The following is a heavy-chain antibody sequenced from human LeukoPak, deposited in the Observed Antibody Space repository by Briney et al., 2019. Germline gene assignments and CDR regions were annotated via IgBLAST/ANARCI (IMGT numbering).Heavy chain of an antibody. Sequence: ASVKVSCKASGYTFTSYGISWVRQAPGQGLEWMGWISAYNGNTNYAQKLQGRVTMTTDTSTSTAYMKLRSLRSDDTAVYYCARDIPLRYFDWLLRYYYYGMDVWGQGTTVTVSS. D-gene: IGHD3-9*01. CDR3: ARDIPLRYFDWLLRYYYYGMDV. CDR1: GYTFTSYG. CDR2: ISAYNGNT. V-gene: IGHV1-18*01. J-gene: IGHJ6*02.